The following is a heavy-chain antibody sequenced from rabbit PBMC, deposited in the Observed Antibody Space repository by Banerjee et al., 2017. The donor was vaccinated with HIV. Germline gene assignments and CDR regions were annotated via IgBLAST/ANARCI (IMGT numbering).Heavy chain of an antibody. J-gene: IGHJ4*01. CDR3: ARDYADSYYYFDL. D-gene: IGHD4-2*01. Sequence: EESGGDLVKPGASLTLTCTASGFSFSSAYWICWVRQAPGKGLEWIACIYVGSGRTYYASWVNGRFTISRSTSLNTVDLKMTSLTAADTATYFCARDYADSYYYFDLWGQGTLVTVS. V-gene: IGHV1S43*01. CDR1: GFSFSSAYW. CDR2: IYVGSGRT.